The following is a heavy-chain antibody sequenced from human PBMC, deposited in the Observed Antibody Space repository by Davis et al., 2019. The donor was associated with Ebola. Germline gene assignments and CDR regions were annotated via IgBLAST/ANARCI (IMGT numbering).Heavy chain of an antibody. CDR2: TYDSENI. V-gene: IGHV4-59*08. J-gene: IGHJ6*02. D-gene: IGHD4-11*01. CDR3: ATSNYAHFYYGMDV. CDR1: GGSISSYL. Sequence: SETLSLTCSVSGGSISSYLWSWIRQPPGKGLEWIGYTYDSENIKYNPSLKSRVTLSVDTSKNQFSLRLSSVTAADTAVYYCATSNYAHFYYGMDVWGQGTTVTVSS.